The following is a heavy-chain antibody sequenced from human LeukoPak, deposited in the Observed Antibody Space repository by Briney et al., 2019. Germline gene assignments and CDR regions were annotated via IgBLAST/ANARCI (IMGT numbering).Heavy chain of an antibody. J-gene: IGHJ2*01. CDR2: IYYSGST. Sequence: ETLSLTCSVSGGSISSYYWSWIRQPPGKGLEWIGYIYYSGSTNYNPSLKSRVTISVDTSKNQFSLQLSSVTAADTAVYYCAREGSGFLQCLYFDLWGRNTGHRLF. CDR3: AREGSGFLQCLYFDL. V-gene: IGHV4-59*01. D-gene: IGHD3-16*01. CDR1: GGSISSYY.